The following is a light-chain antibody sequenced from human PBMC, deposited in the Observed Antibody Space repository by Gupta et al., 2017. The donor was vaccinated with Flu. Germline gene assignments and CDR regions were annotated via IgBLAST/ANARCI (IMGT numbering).Light chain of an antibody. J-gene: IGKJ4*01. CDR1: QSVDGH. Sequence: PAPLSLSPGERATLSCRASQSVDGHFAWYQQKPGQAPRLVIYDVSNRATGIPARFSGSGSGTDFTLTISSLEPEDFAVYYCQQRANWPLTFGGGTNVEIK. V-gene: IGKV3-11*01. CDR3: QQRANWPLT. CDR2: DVS.